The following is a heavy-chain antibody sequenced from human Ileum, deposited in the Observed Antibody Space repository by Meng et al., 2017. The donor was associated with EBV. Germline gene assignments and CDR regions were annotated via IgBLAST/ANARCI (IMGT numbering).Heavy chain of an antibody. CDR3: ARDGAGGNSFDF. D-gene: IGHD3-16*01. J-gene: IGHJ4*02. CDR2: IYPNSGGT. Sequence: QEQLGQLGAEVKKPGASVKVSCKASGYSFTGHYIHWVRQAPGQGLEWVGWIYPNSGGTRYAQKFEGRVTMTRDTSITTAYMELSSLKSDDTAVYYCARDGAGGNSFDFWGQGTLVTVSS. V-gene: IGHV1-2*02. CDR1: GYSFTGHY.